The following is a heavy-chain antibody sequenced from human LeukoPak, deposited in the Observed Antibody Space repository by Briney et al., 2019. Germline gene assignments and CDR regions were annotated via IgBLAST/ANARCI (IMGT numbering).Heavy chain of an antibody. D-gene: IGHD6-19*01. J-gene: IGHJ5*02. CDR2: INHSGST. CDR3: ARLLRLALKHNWFDP. Sequence: SETLSLTCAVYGGSFSGYYWSWIRQPPGKGLEWIGEINHSGSTNYNPSLKSRVTISVDTSKNQSSLKLSSVTAADTAVYYCARLLRLALKHNWFDPWGQGTLVTVSS. V-gene: IGHV4-34*01. CDR1: GGSFSGYY.